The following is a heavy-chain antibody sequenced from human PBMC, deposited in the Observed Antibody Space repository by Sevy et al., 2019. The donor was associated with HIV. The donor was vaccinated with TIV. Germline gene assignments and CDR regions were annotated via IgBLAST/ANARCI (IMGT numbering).Heavy chain of an antibody. CDR2: ISYDGSNK. D-gene: IGHD6-19*01. Sequence: GGSLRLSCAASEFTFSSYGMHWVRQAPGKGLEWVAVISYDGSNKYYADSVKGRFTISRDDSKNTLFLQMNSLRAEDTVVYYCSKDRGYSSVGVSRGMDVWGQGTTVTVSS. CDR1: EFTFSSYG. CDR3: SKDRGYSSVGVSRGMDV. J-gene: IGHJ6*02. V-gene: IGHV3-30*18.